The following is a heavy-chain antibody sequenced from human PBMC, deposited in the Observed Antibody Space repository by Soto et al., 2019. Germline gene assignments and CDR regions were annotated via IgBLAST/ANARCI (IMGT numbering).Heavy chain of an antibody. CDR1: GYTFTSYG. CDR2: ISAYNGNT. D-gene: IGHD6-19*01. J-gene: IGHJ5*02. Sequence: ASVKVSCKASGYTFTSYGISWVRQAPGQGLEWMGWISAYNGNTNYAQKLQGRVTMTTDTSTSTAYMELRSLRSDDTAVYYCARDIAPTTAVANPECSWDQGTRVTVAS. CDR3: ARDIAPTTAVANPECS. V-gene: IGHV1-18*01.